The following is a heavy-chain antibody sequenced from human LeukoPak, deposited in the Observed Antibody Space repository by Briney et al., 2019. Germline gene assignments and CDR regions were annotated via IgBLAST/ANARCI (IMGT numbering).Heavy chain of an antibody. Sequence: ASVWVSRRASGYTFTAHYIHWVRQAPGQGLEWMGWIDPNSGGTNYAQKFLSSVTITGETSINTAFMVLSRLRSDDTAIYYCARGRGTTMVRGVITNYFDLWGRGYL. D-gene: IGHD3-10*01. J-gene: IGHJ2*01. CDR1: GYTFTAHY. CDR2: IDPNSGGT. CDR3: ARGRGTTMVRGVITNYFDL. V-gene: IGHV1-2*02.